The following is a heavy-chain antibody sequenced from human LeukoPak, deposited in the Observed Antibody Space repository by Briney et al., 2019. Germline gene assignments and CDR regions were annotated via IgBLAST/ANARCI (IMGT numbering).Heavy chain of an antibody. V-gene: IGHV5-51*01. CDR3: ARLLGYCSSTSCYSGAYNWFDP. Sequence: GESLKISCKGSGYSFTSYWIGWVRQMPGKGLEWMGIIYPGDSDTRYSPSFQGQVTISADKSISTAYLQWSSLKASDTATYYCARLLGYCSSTSCYSGAYNWFDPWGQGTLVTVSS. CDR2: IYPGDSDT. CDR1: GYSFTSYW. D-gene: IGHD2-2*01. J-gene: IGHJ5*02.